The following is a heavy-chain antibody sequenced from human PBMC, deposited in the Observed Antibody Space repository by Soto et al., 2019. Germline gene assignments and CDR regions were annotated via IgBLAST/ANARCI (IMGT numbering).Heavy chain of an antibody. D-gene: IGHD4-17*01. Sequence: PGGSLRLSCAASGFTFSSYGMHWVRQAPGKGLEWVAVIWYDGSNKYYADSVKGRFTISRDNSKNTLYLQMNSLRAEDTAVYYCARDLGHDYGDYAQRYYYYYYGMDVWGQGTTVTVSS. V-gene: IGHV3-33*01. J-gene: IGHJ6*02. CDR3: ARDLGHDYGDYAQRYYYYYYGMDV. CDR1: GFTFSSYG. CDR2: IWYDGSNK.